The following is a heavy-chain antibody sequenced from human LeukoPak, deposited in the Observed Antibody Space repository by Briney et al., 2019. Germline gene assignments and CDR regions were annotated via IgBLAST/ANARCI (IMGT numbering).Heavy chain of an antibody. D-gene: IGHD2-2*01. Sequence: GGSLRLSCAASGFTFSSYSMNWVRQAPGKGLEWVSYISSSSSTIYYADSVKGRFTISRDNAKNSLYLQMNSLRAEDTAVYYCARDQFRTVVPAAHFDFWGQGTLVIVSS. J-gene: IGHJ4*02. V-gene: IGHV3-48*04. CDR1: GFTFSSYS. CDR3: ARDQFRTVVPAAHFDF. CDR2: ISSSSSTI.